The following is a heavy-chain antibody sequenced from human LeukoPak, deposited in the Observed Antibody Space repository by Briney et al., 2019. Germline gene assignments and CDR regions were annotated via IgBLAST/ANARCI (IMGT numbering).Heavy chain of an antibody. CDR1: GYTFTTYW. V-gene: IGHV5-51*01. CDR2: IYPVDSDT. CDR3: ARRRRVDSGSGPFDY. D-gene: IGHD5-12*01. Sequence: GESLKISCKASGYTFTTYWIGWVRQMPGKGLEWMGVIYPVDSDTRYSPSFQGQVTISADKSISTAYLQWSSLKASDTAMYYCARRRRVDSGSGPFDYWGQGTLVTVSS. J-gene: IGHJ4*02.